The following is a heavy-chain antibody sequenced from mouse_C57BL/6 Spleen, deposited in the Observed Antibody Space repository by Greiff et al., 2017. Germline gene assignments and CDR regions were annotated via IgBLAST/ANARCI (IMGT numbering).Heavy chain of an antibody. CDR2: IYPGDGDT. V-gene: IGHV1-80*01. CDR1: GYAFSSYW. CDR3: ARSLYSNDAMDY. D-gene: IGHD2-5*01. J-gene: IGHJ4*01. Sequence: QVQLQQSGAELVKPGASVKISCKASGYAFSSYWMNWVKQRPGKGLEWIGQIYPGDGDTNYNGKFKGKATLTADKSYSTAYMQLSSLTSEDSAVYFCARSLYSNDAMDYWGQGTSGTVSS.